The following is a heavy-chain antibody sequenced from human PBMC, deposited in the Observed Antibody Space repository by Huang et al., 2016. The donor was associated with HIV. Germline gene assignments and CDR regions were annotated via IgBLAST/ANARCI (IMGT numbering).Heavy chain of an antibody. CDR1: GGSINNDNYY. CDR2: VFYSGST. D-gene: IGHD6-13*01. Sequence: QMQLQESGPGLVKPSETLSLTCSVSGGSINNDNYYWGWIRQPPGKGLEWIGSVFYSGSTYYNPSLKGGVTISVDTLKNQFSLKLNSVTAADTAVYFCARQVINKRAAASAGAPMDVWGKGTTVTVSS. CDR3: ARQVINKRAAASAGAPMDV. J-gene: IGHJ6*03. V-gene: IGHV4-39*01.